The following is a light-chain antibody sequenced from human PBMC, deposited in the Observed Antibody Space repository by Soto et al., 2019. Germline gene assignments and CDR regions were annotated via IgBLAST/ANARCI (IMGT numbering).Light chain of an antibody. Sequence: EIVMTQSPATLSVSPGERATLSCRASQSGSNNLACYQQKPGQAPRLLIYGASTRATGIPARFSGSGSGTEFTLTICSLQSEDFAVYYCQQYNTWPPWTFGQGTKVEIK. CDR2: GAS. CDR3: QQYNTWPPWT. J-gene: IGKJ1*01. CDR1: QSGSNN. V-gene: IGKV3-15*01.